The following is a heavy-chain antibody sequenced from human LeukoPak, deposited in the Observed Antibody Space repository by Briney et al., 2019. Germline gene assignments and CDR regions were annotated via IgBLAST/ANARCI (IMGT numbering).Heavy chain of an antibody. J-gene: IGHJ4*02. D-gene: IGHD3-22*01. CDR3: AKDQSNDYDSSGFDY. V-gene: IGHV3-30*18. Sequence: GGSLRLSCAASGFTFSSYGMHWVRQAPGKGLEWVAVISYDGSNKYYADSVKGRFTISRDNSKNTLYLQMNSLRAEDTAVYYCAKDQSNDYDSSGFDYWGQGTLATVSS. CDR1: GFTFSSYG. CDR2: ISYDGSNK.